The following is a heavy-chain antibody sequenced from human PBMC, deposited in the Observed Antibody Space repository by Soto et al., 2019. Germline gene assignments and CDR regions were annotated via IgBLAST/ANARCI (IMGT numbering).Heavy chain of an antibody. V-gene: IGHV4-39*01. CDR1: GGSISSSSYY. J-gene: IGHJ4*02. Sequence: QLQLQESGPGLVKPSETLSLTCTVSGGSISSSSYYWGWIHQPPGKGLEWIGSIYYSGSTYYTPSLQGRVTMSADTSTSPFSLELSCVTAADTAVYYCAAPRQTVDFDYWGQGILVTVSS. D-gene: IGHD4-17*01. CDR2: IYYSGST. CDR3: AAPRQTVDFDY.